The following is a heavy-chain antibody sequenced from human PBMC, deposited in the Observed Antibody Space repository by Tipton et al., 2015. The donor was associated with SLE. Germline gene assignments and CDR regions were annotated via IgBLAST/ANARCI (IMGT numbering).Heavy chain of an antibody. J-gene: IGHJ3*01. D-gene: IGHD3-10*01. V-gene: IGHV3-33*03. CDR3: AKPYPRGVYEDAFDV. CDR2: IWSDGSNK. CDR1: GFTFSSYA. Sequence: SLRLSCATSGFTFSSYAMHWVCQAPGKGLEWVALIWSDGSNKYHADSVKGRFTISRDNSKNTVYLQMNSLRAEDTAVYYCAKPYPRGVYEDAFDVWGQGTKVTVSS.